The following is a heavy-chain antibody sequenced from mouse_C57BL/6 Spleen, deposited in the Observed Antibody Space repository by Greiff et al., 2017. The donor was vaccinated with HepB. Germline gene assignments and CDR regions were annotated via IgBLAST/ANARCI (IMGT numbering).Heavy chain of an antibody. J-gene: IGHJ1*03. CDR3: ARCYGSSYWYFDV. CDR2: IYPRSGNT. CDR1: GYTFTSYG. V-gene: IGHV1-81*01. D-gene: IGHD1-1*01. Sequence: VQRVESGAELARPGASVKLSCKASGYTFTSYGISWVKQRTGQGLEWIGEIYPRSGNTYYNEKFKGKATLTADKSSSTAYMELRSLTSEDSAVYFCARCYGSSYWYFDVWGTGTTVTVSS.